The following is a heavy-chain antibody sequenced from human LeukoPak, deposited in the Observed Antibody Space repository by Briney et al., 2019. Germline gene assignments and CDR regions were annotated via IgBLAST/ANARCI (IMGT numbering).Heavy chain of an antibody. J-gene: IGHJ5*02. V-gene: IGHV4-34*01. CDR3: ARGRIVLMVYATRGNWFDP. D-gene: IGHD2-8*01. CDR1: GGSFSGYY. Sequence: PSETLSLTCAVYGGSFSGYYWSWIRQPPGKGLEWIGEINHSGSTNYNPSLKSRVPISVDTSKNQFSLKLSSVTAADTAVYYCARGRIVLMVYATRGNWFDPWGQGTLVTVSS. CDR2: INHSGST.